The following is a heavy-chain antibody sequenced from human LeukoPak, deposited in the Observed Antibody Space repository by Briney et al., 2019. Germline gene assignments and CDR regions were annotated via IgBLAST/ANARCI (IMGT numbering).Heavy chain of an antibody. Sequence: PGGSLRLSCAASGFIFDDYAMSWVRQTPGKGLEWVSGINWKGDTTDYADSVKGRFTISRDNVKNSLYLQMNSLRAEDTALYYCAKASSRHRPRGFDYWGQGTLVTVSS. J-gene: IGHJ4*02. CDR2: INWKGDTT. CDR3: AKASSRHRPRGFDY. V-gene: IGHV3-20*04. D-gene: IGHD3-10*01. CDR1: GFIFDDYA.